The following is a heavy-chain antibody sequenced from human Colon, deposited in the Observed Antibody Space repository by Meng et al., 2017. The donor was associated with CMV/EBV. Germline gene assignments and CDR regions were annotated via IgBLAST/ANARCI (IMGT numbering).Heavy chain of an antibody. CDR2: INYRGSDT. CDR3: ARALKPIGTRSGLDA. Sequence: GESLKISCAASGFSFGSYTMSWVRQAPGRGLEWVSSINYRGSDTYYADSVKGRFTISRDNAKNSLYLQMNSLRADDTAVYYCARALKPIGTRSGLDAWGQGTTVTVSS. CDR1: GFSFGSYT. V-gene: IGHV3-21*01. J-gene: IGHJ6*02. D-gene: IGHD2-21*01.